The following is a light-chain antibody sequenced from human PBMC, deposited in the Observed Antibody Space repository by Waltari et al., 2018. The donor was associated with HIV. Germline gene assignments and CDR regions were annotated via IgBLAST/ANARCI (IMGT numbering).Light chain of an antibody. CDR1: SSNIGSNY. CDR3: ATWDDSLSALWV. CDR2: RNN. Sequence: QSVLTQPPSASGTPGQRVTISCSGNSSNIGSNYVYWYQQLPGTTPRLLIFRNNPSPSGVPDRFSCSKSGTSASLAISGLRSEDEADYFCATWDDSLSALWVFGGGTKLTVL. V-gene: IGLV1-47*01. J-gene: IGLJ3*02.